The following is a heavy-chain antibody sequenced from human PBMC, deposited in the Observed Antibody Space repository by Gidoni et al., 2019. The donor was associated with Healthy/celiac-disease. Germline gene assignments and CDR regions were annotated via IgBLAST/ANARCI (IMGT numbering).Heavy chain of an antibody. CDR1: GYTFTRYY. CDR2: INPSGGST. V-gene: IGHV1-46*01. Sequence: QVQLVQSGAEVKKPGASVKVSCKASGYTFTRYYMHWVRQAPGQGLEWMGIINPSGGSTSYAQKFQGRVTMTRDTSTSTVYMELSSLRSEDTAVYYCAREVSSGSYWEGFDYWGQGTLVTVSS. D-gene: IGHD1-26*01. J-gene: IGHJ4*02. CDR3: AREVSSGSYWEGFDY.